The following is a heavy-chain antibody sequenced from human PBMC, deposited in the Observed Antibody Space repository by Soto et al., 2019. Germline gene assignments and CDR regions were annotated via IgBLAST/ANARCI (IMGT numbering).Heavy chain of an antibody. CDR3: ARGVGNFYYAMDV. Sequence: QVQLVESGGGGVQPGRSLRLSCAASGFTFSSYGMHWVRQAPDKGLDWVAVIWYDGNDKYYADSVKGRFTISRDNSRNTLFLQMSSLRAEDTAVYYCARGVGNFYYAMDVWGQGTTVTVSS. V-gene: IGHV3-33*01. J-gene: IGHJ6*02. CDR2: IWYDGNDK. CDR1: GFTFSSYG. D-gene: IGHD7-27*01.